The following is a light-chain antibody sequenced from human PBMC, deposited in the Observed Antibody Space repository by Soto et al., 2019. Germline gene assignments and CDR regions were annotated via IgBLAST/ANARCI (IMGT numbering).Light chain of an antibody. J-gene: IGLJ3*02. Sequence: QSVLTQPPSASGTPGQRVTISCSGSSSNIGSNTVNWYQQLPGTAPKLLIYSNNQRPSRVPDRFSVSKSGTSASLAISGLQSEDEADYYCAAWDDSLNGWVFGGGTKLTVL. CDR1: SSNIGSNT. CDR3: AAWDDSLNGWV. V-gene: IGLV1-44*01. CDR2: SNN.